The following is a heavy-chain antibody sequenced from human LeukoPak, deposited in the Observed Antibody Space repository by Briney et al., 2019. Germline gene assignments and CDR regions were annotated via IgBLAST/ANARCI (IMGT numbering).Heavy chain of an antibody. V-gene: IGHV1-46*01. CDR3: ARGYLKTMVRGVTHP. Sequence: ASVKVSCKASGYTFTSYYMHWVRQAPGQGLEWMGIINPSGGSTSYAQKFQGRVTMTRNTSISTAYMELSSLRSEDTAVYYCARGYLKTMVRGVTHPWGQGTLVTVSS. CDR1: GYTFTSYY. D-gene: IGHD3-10*01. J-gene: IGHJ5*02. CDR2: INPSGGST.